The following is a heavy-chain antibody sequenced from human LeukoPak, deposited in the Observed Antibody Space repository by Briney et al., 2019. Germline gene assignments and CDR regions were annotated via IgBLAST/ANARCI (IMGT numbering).Heavy chain of an antibody. Sequence: PGRSLRLSCAASGFTFDNYAMHWVRQAPGKGLEWVSGITWNSGSIAYADSVKGRFTISRDNAKNTVFLQMNSLRAEDTAVYYCARAYDSGTYSTFDYWGQGALVTVTS. D-gene: IGHD3-10*01. J-gene: IGHJ4*02. CDR2: ITWNSGSI. V-gene: IGHV3-9*01. CDR1: GFTFDNYA. CDR3: ARAYDSGTYSTFDY.